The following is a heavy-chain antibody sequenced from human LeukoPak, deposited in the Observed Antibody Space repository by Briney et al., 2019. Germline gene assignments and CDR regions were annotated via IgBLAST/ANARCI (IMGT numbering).Heavy chain of an antibody. CDR2: IDPNSGGT. Sequence: ASVKVSCKASGYTFTGYYMHWVRQAPGQGLKWMGWIDPNSGGTNYAQKFQGRVTMTRDTSISTAYMELSRLRSDDTAVYYCARDRDDFWSGYSNYYYYYMDVWGKGTTVTVSS. CDR1: GYTFTGYY. CDR3: ARDRDDFWSGYSNYYYYYMDV. D-gene: IGHD3-3*01. J-gene: IGHJ6*03. V-gene: IGHV1-2*02.